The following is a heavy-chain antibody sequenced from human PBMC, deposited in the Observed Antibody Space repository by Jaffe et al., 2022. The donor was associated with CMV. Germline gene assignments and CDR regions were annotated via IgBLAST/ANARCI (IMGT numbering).Heavy chain of an antibody. V-gene: IGHV3-49*05. D-gene: IGHD3-3*01. CDR2: IRSKAYGGTT. CDR1: GFTFGDYA. Sequence: EVQLVESGGGLVKPGRSLRLSCTASGFTFGDYAMSWFRQAPGKGLEWVGFIRSKAYGGTTEYAASVKGRFTISRDDSKSIAYLQMNSLKTEDTAVYYCTRDHPYDFWSPGNWFDPWGQGTLVTVSS. J-gene: IGHJ5*02. CDR3: TRDHPYDFWSPGNWFDP.